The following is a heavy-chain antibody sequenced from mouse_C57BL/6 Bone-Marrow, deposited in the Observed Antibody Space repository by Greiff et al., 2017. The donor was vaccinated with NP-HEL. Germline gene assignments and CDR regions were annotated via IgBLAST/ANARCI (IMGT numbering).Heavy chain of an antibody. Sequence: DVMLVESGGDLVKPGGSLKLSCAASGFTFSSYGMSWVRQTPDKRLEWVATISSGGSYTYYPDSVKGRFTISRDNAKNTLDLQISRLKSENTAMYYCASPYGIGWAMDYCGQGTSVTVSS. CDR2: ISSGGSYT. V-gene: IGHV5-6*02. CDR3: ASPYGIGWAMDY. CDR1: GFTFSSYG. J-gene: IGHJ4*01. D-gene: IGHD1-1*02.